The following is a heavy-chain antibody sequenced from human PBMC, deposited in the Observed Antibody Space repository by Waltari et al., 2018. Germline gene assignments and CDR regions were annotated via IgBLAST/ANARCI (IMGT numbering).Heavy chain of an antibody. CDR2: LFPGDSDT. J-gene: IGHJ6*03. CDR1: GYTFSHYW. Sequence: EVQLVQSGAEVKKPGESLKISCTGSGYTFSHYWIGWVRHMPGKGLEWMGGLFPGDSDTIYSPSFQGKVTISADKSLSTAYLEWRSRKAADASVYYCARRREEGTDYDYASYYIDVWGRGTPVTVSS. V-gene: IGHV5-51*01. D-gene: IGHD3-10*01. CDR3: ARRREEGTDYDYASYYIDV.